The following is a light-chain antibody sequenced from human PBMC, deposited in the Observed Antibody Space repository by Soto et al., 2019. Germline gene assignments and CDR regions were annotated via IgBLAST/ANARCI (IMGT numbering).Light chain of an antibody. Sequence: QSALTQPASVSGSPGQSITISCTGTSSDVGGYNYVSWYQQHPGKAPKLINYEVNNRPSGISNRFSGSKSGNTASLTISGLQAEDEADYYCSSYRRSSTYVFGTGTKLTVL. CDR1: SSDVGGYNY. CDR2: EVN. CDR3: SSYRRSSTYV. V-gene: IGLV2-14*01. J-gene: IGLJ1*01.